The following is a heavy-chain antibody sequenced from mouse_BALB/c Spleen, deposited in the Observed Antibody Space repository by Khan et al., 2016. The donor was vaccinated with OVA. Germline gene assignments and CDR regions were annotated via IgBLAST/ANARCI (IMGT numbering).Heavy chain of an antibody. CDR2: IFPGTGTT. D-gene: IGHD2-1*01. Sequence: QVQLQQSGAELVKPGASVKLSCKTSGYIFTSYWIQWVKQRPGQGLGGIGQIFPGTGTTYYNEKFKGKATLQVDTSSSTAYMQLSSLTSEDSAVYFCARCYFGNSEFVFWGQVTLVTVSP. J-gene: IGHJ3*01. V-gene: IGHV1S132*01. CDR1: GYIFTSYW. CDR3: ARCYFGNSEFVF.